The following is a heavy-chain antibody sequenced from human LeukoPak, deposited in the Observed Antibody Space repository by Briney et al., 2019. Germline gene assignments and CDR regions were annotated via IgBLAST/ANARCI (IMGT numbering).Heavy chain of an antibody. CDR2: ISHSGTT. D-gene: IGHD2-2*01. J-gene: IGHJ6*02. CDR3: ARAPDIVVVPAATPVIYYYYGMDV. V-gene: IGHV4-34*01. Sequence: SETLSLTCAVYGGSFSGFYWSWVRQPPGKGLEWIGEISHSGTTYFNPSLKSRVTISVDTSKNQFSLKLSSVTAADTAVYYCARAPDIVVVPAATPVIYYYYGMDVWGQGTTVTVSS. CDR1: GGSFSGFY.